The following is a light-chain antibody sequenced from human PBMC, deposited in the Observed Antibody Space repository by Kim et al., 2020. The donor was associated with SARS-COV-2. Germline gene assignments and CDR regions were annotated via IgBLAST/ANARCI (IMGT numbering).Light chain of an antibody. J-gene: IGLJ3*02. CDR3: SAWDSSLSAWV. CDR1: SNNVGNRG. CDR2: RNN. Sequence: RQTAQPTCTGNSNNVGNRGAAWLQQHQGHPPKLLSYRNNNRPSGISERLSASRSGNTASLTITGLQPEDEADYYCSAWDSSLSAWVFGGGTQLTVL. V-gene: IGLV10-54*01.